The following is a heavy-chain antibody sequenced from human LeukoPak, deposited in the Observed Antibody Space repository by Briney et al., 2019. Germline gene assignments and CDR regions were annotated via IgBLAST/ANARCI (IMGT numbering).Heavy chain of an antibody. V-gene: IGHV4-4*09. CDR2: ITASGDT. CDR1: GASFSSYY. Sequence: SETLSLTCTVSGASFSSYYWKWLRQAPGKGLEWIGYITASGDTYYNPSLTRRISLSLDTSKNYLSLKMKSVTAADTAVYYCASQNYYGVGSARGWYDFWGQGTLVTASS. CDR3: ASQNYYGVGSARGWYDF. J-gene: IGHJ5*01. D-gene: IGHD2-21*01.